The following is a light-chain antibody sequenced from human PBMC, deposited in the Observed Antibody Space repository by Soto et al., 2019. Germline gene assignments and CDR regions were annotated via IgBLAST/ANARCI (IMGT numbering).Light chain of an antibody. CDR2: FAC. V-gene: IGKV1-8*01. J-gene: IGKJ1*01. CDR3: QQYYSYPGT. Sequence: AIRLTQSPSSLSASTGDRATITCRASQGSSSYLVWYQQYPGKAPKLRMYFACSLQSGVASRFIGTESETSFTSTMSSVLSEDVASCDSQQYYSYPGTCGQGTKV. CDR1: QGSSSY.